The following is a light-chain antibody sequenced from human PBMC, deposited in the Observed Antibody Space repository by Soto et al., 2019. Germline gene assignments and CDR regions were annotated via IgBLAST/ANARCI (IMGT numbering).Light chain of an antibody. CDR2: AAS. CDR3: QQSYLTPFT. J-gene: IGKJ4*01. V-gene: IGKV1-39*01. CDR1: QTLDTY. Sequence: DIQINQSPTSLSSSVGDRVTITCLSSQTLDTYLNWFQQRPGRGPKLLIFAASNLQTGVPSRFSGSGSGTEFTLTISSLQPEDFATYYCQQSYLTPFTFGGGTKVDIK.